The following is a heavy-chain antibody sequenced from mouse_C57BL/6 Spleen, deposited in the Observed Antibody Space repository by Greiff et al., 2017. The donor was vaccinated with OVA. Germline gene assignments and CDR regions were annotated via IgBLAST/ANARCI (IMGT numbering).Heavy chain of an antibody. CDR1: GFTFSSYA. J-gene: IGHJ4*01. D-gene: IGHD6-1*01. V-gene: IGHV5-4*01. CDR2: ISDGGSYT. Sequence: EVQGVESGGGLVKPGGSLKLSCAASGFTFSSYAMSWVRQTPEKRLEWVATISDGGSYTYYPDNVKGRFTISRDNAKNNLYLQMSHLKSEDTAMYYCAREGREGYAMDYWGQGTSVTVSS. CDR3: AREGREGYAMDY.